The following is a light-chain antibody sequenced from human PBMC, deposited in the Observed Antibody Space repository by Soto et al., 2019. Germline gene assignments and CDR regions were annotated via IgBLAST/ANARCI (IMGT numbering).Light chain of an antibody. Sequence: QAVVTQEPSLTVSPGGTATLTCDSSTGAVTSGHYPYWFQQKPGQAPRTLMYDTSNKHSWTPARFSGSLLGGKAALTLSGAQPEDEAEYYCLLSYSGTRVFGGGTKLTVL. CDR1: TGAVTSGHY. J-gene: IGLJ2*01. CDR2: DTS. CDR3: LLSYSGTRV. V-gene: IGLV7-46*01.